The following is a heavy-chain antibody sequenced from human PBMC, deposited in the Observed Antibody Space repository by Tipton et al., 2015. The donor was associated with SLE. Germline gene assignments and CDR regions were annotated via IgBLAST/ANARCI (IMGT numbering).Heavy chain of an antibody. D-gene: IGHD6-19*01. CDR1: GFRFSTYA. J-gene: IGHJ4*02. Sequence: SGFRFSTYAMSWVRQAPGKGLEWVSSIYSGGGSYYADSVKGRFTISRDDSRNTLSLQMNSLRPDDTAVYFCAKNRIGTGYYFDYWGQGTLVTVSS. CDR3: AKNRIGTGYYFDY. V-gene: IGHV3-23*03. CDR2: IYSGGGS.